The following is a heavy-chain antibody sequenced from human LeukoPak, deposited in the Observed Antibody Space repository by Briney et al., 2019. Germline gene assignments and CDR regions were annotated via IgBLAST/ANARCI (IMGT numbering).Heavy chain of an antibody. D-gene: IGHD3-3*01. Sequence: PGGSLRLSCAASGFTFSSYAMSWVRQAPRKGLEWVSAISGSGGSTYYADSVKGWFTISRDNSKNTLYLQMNSLRAEDTAVHYCAKPILRFTAGAFDIWGQGTMVTVSS. CDR3: AKPILRFTAGAFDI. V-gene: IGHV3-23*01. J-gene: IGHJ3*02. CDR2: ISGSGGST. CDR1: GFTFSSYA.